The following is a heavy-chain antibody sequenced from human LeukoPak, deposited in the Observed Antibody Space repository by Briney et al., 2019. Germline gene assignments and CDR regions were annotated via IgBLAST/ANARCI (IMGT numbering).Heavy chain of an antibody. CDR1: GFTFSSYA. CDR2: ISGSGDNT. CDR3: ATSKTVLTSPFDY. J-gene: IGHJ4*02. D-gene: IGHD4/OR15-4a*01. V-gene: IGHV3-23*01. Sequence: GGSLRLSCAASGFTFSSYAMSWVRQAPGKGLEWVSGISGSGDNTYYADSVKGRFTISRDNSKNTLYVQVNSLGTEDTAAYYCATSKTVLTSPFDYWGQGTLVTVSS.